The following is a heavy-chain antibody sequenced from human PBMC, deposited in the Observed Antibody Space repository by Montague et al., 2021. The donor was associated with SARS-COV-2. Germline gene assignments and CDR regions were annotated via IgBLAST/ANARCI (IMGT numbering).Heavy chain of an antibody. V-gene: IGHV4-34*01. CDR1: GGSFSTYS. Sequence: SETLSLTCAVHGGSFSTYSWNWIRQPPGKGLEWIGEIHHGGSTNYNPSLKSRVTISADTSKNQFSLKLTSVAAADTAVYYCARLGDGVVPSPILGVGPYCYYCDLDVWGKGATVTVSS. CDR2: IHHGGST. J-gene: IGHJ6*03. CDR3: ARLGDGVVPSPILGVGPYCYYCDLDV. D-gene: IGHD3-10*01.